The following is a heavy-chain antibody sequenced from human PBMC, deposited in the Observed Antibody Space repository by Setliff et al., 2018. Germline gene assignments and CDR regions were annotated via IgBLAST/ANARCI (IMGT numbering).Heavy chain of an antibody. CDR2: INPNSGGA. Sequence: ASVKVSCKASGYTFAGYYMHWVRQAPGQGLEWMGWINPNSGGANYAQKFQGRVTMTRDTSIGTGYMELSRLRSDDTAVYYCARRPIALAGYRKGAFDIWGQGTMVTVSS. J-gene: IGHJ3*02. CDR1: GYTFAGYY. V-gene: IGHV1-2*02. CDR3: ARRPIALAGYRKGAFDI. D-gene: IGHD6-19*01.